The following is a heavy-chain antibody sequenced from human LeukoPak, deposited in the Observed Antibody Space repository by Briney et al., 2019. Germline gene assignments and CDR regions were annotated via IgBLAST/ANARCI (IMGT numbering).Heavy chain of an antibody. Sequence: GGSLRLSCAASGFTFSSYSMNWVRQAPGKGLEWVSSISSSSSYIYYADSVKGRFTISRDNDKNSLYLQMNSLRAEDTAVYYCARAPLSGSWFDYWGQGTLVTVSS. J-gene: IGHJ4*02. V-gene: IGHV3-21*01. D-gene: IGHD1-26*01. CDR3: ARAPLSGSWFDY. CDR1: GFTFSSYS. CDR2: ISSSSSYI.